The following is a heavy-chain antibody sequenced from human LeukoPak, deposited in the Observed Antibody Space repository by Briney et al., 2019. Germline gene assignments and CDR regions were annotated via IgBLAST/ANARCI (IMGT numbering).Heavy chain of an antibody. CDR2: IFPSGGEI. Sequence: PGGSLRLSCAASGFTFSTFAMIWVRQPPGKGLEWVSSIFPSGGEIHYADSVRGRFTISRDNSKSTLSLQINSLRAEDTAVYYCAKESPLNYFDYWGQGTLVTVSS. CDR1: GFTFSTFA. V-gene: IGHV3-23*01. J-gene: IGHJ4*02. CDR3: AKESPLNYFDY.